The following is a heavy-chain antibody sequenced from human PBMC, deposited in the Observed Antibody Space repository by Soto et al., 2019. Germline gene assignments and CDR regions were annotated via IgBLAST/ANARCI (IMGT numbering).Heavy chain of an antibody. CDR3: ARADTIFGVVTASYYYYYMDV. D-gene: IGHD3-3*01. V-gene: IGHV4-34*01. Sequence: PSETLSLTCAVYGGSFSGYYWSWIRQPPGKGLEWIGEINHSGSTNYNPSLKSRVTISVDTSKNQFSLKLSSVTAADTAVYYCARADTIFGVVTASYYYYYMDVWGKGTTVTVSS. J-gene: IGHJ6*03. CDR2: INHSGST. CDR1: GGSFSGYY.